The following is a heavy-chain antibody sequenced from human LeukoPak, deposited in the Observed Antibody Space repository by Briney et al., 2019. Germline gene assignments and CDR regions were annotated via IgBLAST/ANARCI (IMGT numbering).Heavy chain of an antibody. CDR1: GYTFTGYY. Sequence: GASVKVSCKASGYTFTGYYMHWLRQAPGQGLEWMGRINPNSGGTNYAQKFQGRVTMTRDTSISTAYMELSRLRSDDTAVYYCARDFSPAEAGTRHGLNWFDPWGQGTLVTVSS. CDR2: INPNSGGT. J-gene: IGHJ5*02. D-gene: IGHD6-19*01. V-gene: IGHV1-2*06. CDR3: ARDFSPAEAGTRHGLNWFDP.